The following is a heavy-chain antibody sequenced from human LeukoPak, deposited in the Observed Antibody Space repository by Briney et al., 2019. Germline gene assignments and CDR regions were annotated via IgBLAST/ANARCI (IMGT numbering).Heavy chain of an antibody. D-gene: IGHD2-2*01. CDR2: IYYSGGNT. V-gene: IGHV3-23*01. J-gene: IGHJ4*02. Sequence: PGESLRLSRAASGFMFSNFAMSWVRQAPGKGLEWVSTIYYSGGNTYSADSVKGRFTISRDNAKNTLYLQMNSLRAEDTAVYYCAKDQGQAVVPRRFDNWGQGTLVTVSS. CDR3: AKDQGQAVVPRRFDN. CDR1: GFMFSNFA.